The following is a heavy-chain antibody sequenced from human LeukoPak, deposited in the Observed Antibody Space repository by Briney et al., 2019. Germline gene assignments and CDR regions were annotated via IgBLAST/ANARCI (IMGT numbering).Heavy chain of an antibody. CDR2: MNPNNGNT. D-gene: IGHD2/OR15-2a*01. J-gene: IGHJ4*02. CDR3: ARGEYMYGHDIDY. CDR1: GYTFTSYD. Sequence: ASVKVSCKASGYTFTSYDINWERRATGQGLEWIGWMNPNNGNTGYAQKFQGRVTMTRNTSISTVYMELSSLRYEDTAVYYCARGEYMYGHDIDYRGQGTLVTVSS. V-gene: IGHV1-8*01.